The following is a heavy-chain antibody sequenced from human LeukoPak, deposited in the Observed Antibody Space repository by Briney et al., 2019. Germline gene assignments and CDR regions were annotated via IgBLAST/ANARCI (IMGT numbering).Heavy chain of an antibody. CDR1: GDYW. J-gene: IGHJ4*02. CDR2: IKQDGSEK. V-gene: IGHV3-7*05. D-gene: IGHD6-19*01. Sequence: GGSLRLSCAVPGDYWMSWVRQAPGKGLEWVANIKQDGSEKYYVDSVKGRFTISRDNAKNSLYLQMSSLRAEDTAVYYCAGSSGWARYFDYWGQGTLVTVSS. CDR3: AGSSGWARYFDY.